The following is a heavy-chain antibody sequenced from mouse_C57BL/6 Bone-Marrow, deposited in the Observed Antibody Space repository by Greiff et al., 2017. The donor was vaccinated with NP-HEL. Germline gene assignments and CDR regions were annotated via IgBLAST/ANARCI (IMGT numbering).Heavy chain of an antibody. CDR3: ARDGYDYDGPYWYAMDY. D-gene: IGHD2-4*01. Sequence: VQLQQPGAELVMPGASVKLSCKASGYTFTSYWMHWVKQRPGQGLEWIGEIDPSDSYTNYNQKFKGKSTLTVDTSSSTAYMQLSSLTSEDSAVYYCARDGYDYDGPYWYAMDYWGQGTSVTVSS. V-gene: IGHV1-69*01. CDR1: GYTFTSYW. J-gene: IGHJ4*01. CDR2: IDPSDSYT.